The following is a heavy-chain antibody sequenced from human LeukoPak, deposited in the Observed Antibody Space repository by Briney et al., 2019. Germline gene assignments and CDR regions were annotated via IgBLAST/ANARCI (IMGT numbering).Heavy chain of an antibody. V-gene: IGHV4-59*12. Sequence: SETLSLTCTVSGGSISSYYWSWIRQPPGKGLEWIGYIYYSGSTNYNPSLKSRVTISVDTSKNQFSLKLSSVTAADTAVYYCARGPQIQLWPYGMDVWGQGTTVTVSS. J-gene: IGHJ6*02. CDR2: IYYSGST. CDR3: ARGPQIQLWPYGMDV. D-gene: IGHD5-18*01. CDR1: GGSISSYY.